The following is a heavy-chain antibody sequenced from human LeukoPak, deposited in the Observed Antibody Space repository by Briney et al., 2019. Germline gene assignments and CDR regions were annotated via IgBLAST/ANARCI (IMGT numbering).Heavy chain of an antibody. CDR1: GYTFTSYA. Sequence: GASVKVSCKASGYTFTSYAMHWVRQAPGQRLEWMGWINAGNGNTKYSQKFQGRVTITRDTSASTAYMELSSLRSEDTAVYYCARVSHDFWSGFNNWSDPWGQGTLVTVSS. CDR2: INAGNGNT. D-gene: IGHD3-3*01. CDR3: ARVSHDFWSGFNNWSDP. J-gene: IGHJ5*02. V-gene: IGHV1-3*01.